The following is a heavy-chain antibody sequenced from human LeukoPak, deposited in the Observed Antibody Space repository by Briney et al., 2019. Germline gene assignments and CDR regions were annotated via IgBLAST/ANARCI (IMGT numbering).Heavy chain of an antibody. Sequence: ASVKVSCKASGYTFTSYYMHWVRQAPGQGLEWMGIINPSGGSTSYAQKFQGRVTMTRDTSTSTAYMELRSLRSDDTAVYYCARLLSTALDFDYWGQGTLVTVSS. V-gene: IGHV1-46*01. CDR3: ARLLSTALDFDY. CDR2: INPSGGST. CDR1: GYTFTSYY. J-gene: IGHJ4*02. D-gene: IGHD2-2*01.